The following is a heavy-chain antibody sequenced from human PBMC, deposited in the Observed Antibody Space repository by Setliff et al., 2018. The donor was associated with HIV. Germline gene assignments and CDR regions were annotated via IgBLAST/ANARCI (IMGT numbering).Heavy chain of an antibody. V-gene: IGHV1-2*02. CDR2: MHPNTGAT. J-gene: IGHJ6*03. D-gene: IGHD3-9*01. Sequence: SVQVSCKAAGYTFSDYNIHWMRQAPGQAFEWMGWMHPNTGATSYAQKFQGRVSMTRDMSISTAYMELARLRSDDSAVYYCARIDPTAYHYHMDVWGKGTTVTVSS. CDR3: ARIDPTAYHYHMDV. CDR1: GYTFSDYN.